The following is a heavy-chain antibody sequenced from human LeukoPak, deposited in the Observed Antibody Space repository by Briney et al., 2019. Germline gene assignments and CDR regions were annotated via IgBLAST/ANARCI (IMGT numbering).Heavy chain of an antibody. CDR1: GYTFTSYG. CDR2: ISAYNGNT. V-gene: IGHV1-18*01. CDR3: VLFPYDSSGYRLVDY. D-gene: IGHD3-22*01. J-gene: IGHJ4*02. Sequence: GASVKVSCKASGYTFTSYGISWVRQAPGQGLEWMGWISAYNGNTNYAQKLQGRVTMTTDTSTSTAYMELRSLRSDDTAVYYCVLFPYDSSGYRLVDYWGQGTLVTVSS.